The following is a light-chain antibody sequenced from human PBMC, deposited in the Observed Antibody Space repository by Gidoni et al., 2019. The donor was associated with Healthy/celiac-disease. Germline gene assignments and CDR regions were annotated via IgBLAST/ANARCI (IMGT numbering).Light chain of an antibody. Sequence: TIYCTGTSRDVGGYNYVSWYQQHPGNAPKLMMYEVRNRPSVVSNRFSGSKSGNTASLTISGLKAEDEADYYCSSYTSSSTLVFGGGTKLTVL. J-gene: IGLJ2*01. CDR3: SSYTSSSTLV. V-gene: IGLV2-14*01. CDR1: SRDVGGYNY. CDR2: EVR.